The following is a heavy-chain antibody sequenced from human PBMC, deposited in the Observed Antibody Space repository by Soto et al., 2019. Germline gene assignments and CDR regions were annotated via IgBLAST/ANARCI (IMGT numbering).Heavy chain of an antibody. CDR3: AKDRPRDVVVPAADSFDY. CDR2: ISVSGGST. V-gene: IGHV3-23*01. Sequence: GGSLRLSCAASGFTFSSYAMSWVRQTPGKGLEWVSAISVSGGSTYYADPVKGRFTISRDNSKNTLYLQMNSLRAEDTALFYFAKDRPRDVVVPAADSFDYWGQGTLATVSS. CDR1: GFTFSSYA. D-gene: IGHD2-2*01. J-gene: IGHJ4*02.